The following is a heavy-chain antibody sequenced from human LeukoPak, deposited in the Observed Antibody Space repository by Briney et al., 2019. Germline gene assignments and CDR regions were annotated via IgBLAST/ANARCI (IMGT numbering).Heavy chain of an antibody. CDR1: GFTFNTYT. Sequence: GGSLRLSCAASGFTFNTYTMNWVRQAPGKGLEWVSYISSGGSSIFYADSVKGRFTISRDNAKKSLFLQMNSLRVEDTAVYFCVRGSQQWLPTRGNWFDPWGQGTLVTVSS. CDR3: VRGSQQWLPTRGNWFDP. D-gene: IGHD6-19*01. J-gene: IGHJ5*02. V-gene: IGHV3-48*04. CDR2: ISSGGSSI.